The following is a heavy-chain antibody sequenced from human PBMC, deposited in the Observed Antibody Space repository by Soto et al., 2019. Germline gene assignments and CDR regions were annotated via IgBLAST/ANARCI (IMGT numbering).Heavy chain of an antibody. Sequence: SETLSLTCTVSGGSIDSNRYYWAWIRQPPGKGLEWIGSIFYNGSTYYSPSLKSRLTISVDPSKNQLSLKLSSVTASDTAVYYCARRGSGSYSDYWGQGTLVTVSS. D-gene: IGHD3-10*01. CDR1: GGSIDSNRYY. V-gene: IGHV4-39*01. CDR2: IFYNGST. CDR3: ARRGSGSYSDY. J-gene: IGHJ4*02.